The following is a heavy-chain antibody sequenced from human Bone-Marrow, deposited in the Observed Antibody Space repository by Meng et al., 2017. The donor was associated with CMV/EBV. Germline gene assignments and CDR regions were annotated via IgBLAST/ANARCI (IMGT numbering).Heavy chain of an antibody. Sequence: SETLSLTCTVSGGSISSSSYYWGWIRQPPGKGLEWIGEIYHSGSTNCNPSLKSRVTISVDKSKNQFSLKLSSVTAADTAVYYCARIGVVVPAAIAWFDPWGQGTLVTVSS. CDR1: GGSISSSSYY. CDR3: ARIGVVVPAAIAWFDP. D-gene: IGHD2-2*02. CDR2: IYHSGST. J-gene: IGHJ5*02. V-gene: IGHV4-39*07.